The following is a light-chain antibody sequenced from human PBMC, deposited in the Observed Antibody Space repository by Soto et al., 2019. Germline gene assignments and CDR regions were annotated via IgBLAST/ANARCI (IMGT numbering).Light chain of an antibody. CDR1: QSVSSN. CDR2: GAS. J-gene: IGKJ1*01. V-gene: IGKV3-15*01. CDR3: QQYNNWPPA. Sequence: EIVMTQSPATLSVSPGERATRSCRASQSVSSNLAWYQQKPGQAPRLLIYGASTRATGIPARFSGSGSGTEFTLTIRSLQSEDFAVYYCQQYNNWPPAFGQGTKV.